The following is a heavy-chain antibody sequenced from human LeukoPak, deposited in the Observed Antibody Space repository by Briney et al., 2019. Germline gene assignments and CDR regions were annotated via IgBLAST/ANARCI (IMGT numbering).Heavy chain of an antibody. J-gene: IGHJ4*02. V-gene: IGHV4-39*01. Sequence: PSETLSLTCTVSGGSISSSSYYWGWIRQPPGKGLEWIGSIYYSGSTYYNPSLKSRVTISVDTSKNQFSPKLSSVTAADTAVYYCARHPGDYGSGSYCFDYWGQGTLVTVSS. CDR2: IYYSGST. D-gene: IGHD3-10*01. CDR1: GGSISSSSYY. CDR3: ARHPGDYGSGSYCFDY.